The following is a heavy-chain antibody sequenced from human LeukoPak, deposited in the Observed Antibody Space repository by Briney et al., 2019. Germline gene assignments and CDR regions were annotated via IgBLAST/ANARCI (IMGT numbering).Heavy chain of an antibody. CDR2: INHSGST. J-gene: IGHJ6*03. D-gene: IGHD4-23*01. CDR3: ARGRGGGNSGVRGYYYMDV. Sequence: SETLSLTCAVYGGSFSGYYWSWIRQPPGKGLEWIGEINHSGSTNYNPSPKSRVTISADTSKNQFSLKLSSVTAADTAVYYCARGRGGGNSGVRGYYYMDVWGKGTTVTVSS. CDR1: GGSFSGYY. V-gene: IGHV4-34*01.